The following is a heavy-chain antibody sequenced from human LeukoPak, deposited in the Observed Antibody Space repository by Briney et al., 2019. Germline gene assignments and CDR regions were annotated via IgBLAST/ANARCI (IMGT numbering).Heavy chain of an antibody. D-gene: IGHD2-21*02. V-gene: IGHV7-4-1*02. CDR3: ARVRIRNNSVVVTASGRYGMDV. CDR1: GYTFTNYV. CDR2: INTNTGNP. Sequence: ASVKVSCKASGYTFTNYVINWVRQAPGQGLEWMGRINTNTGNPTYAQGVTGRYVFSLDTSASTAYLQISSLEAEDTAVYYCARVRIRNNSVVVTASGRYGMDVWGQGTTVTVSS. J-gene: IGHJ6*02.